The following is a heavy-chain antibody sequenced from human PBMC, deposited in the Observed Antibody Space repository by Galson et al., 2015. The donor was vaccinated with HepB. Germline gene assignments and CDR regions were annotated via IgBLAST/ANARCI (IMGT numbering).Heavy chain of an antibody. Sequence: SLRLSCAASGFTFEDYTVYWVRHVPGRGLEWVSLISGDDSRRNYVDSVKGRFTISRDNSKNSLYLQMNSLRTEDTGLYYCAKDVTPYCPGVSCDGMDVWGRGTTVTVSS. CDR1: GFTFEDYT. V-gene: IGHV3-43*01. J-gene: IGHJ6*02. CDR2: ISGDDSRR. D-gene: IGHD2-8*02. CDR3: AKDVTPYCPGVSCDGMDV.